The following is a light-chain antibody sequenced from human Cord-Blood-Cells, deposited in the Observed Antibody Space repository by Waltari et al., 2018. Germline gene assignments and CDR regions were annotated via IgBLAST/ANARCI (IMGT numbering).Light chain of an antibody. CDR3: QAWDSSTAV. V-gene: IGLV3-1*01. Sequence: SYELTQPPSVSVSPGQTARITCSGDTLGDKYACWYQQKPGQSPVLVIYQDSKRPSGIPERFSGSNAGNTATLTISGTQAMDEADYYRQAWDSSTAVFGGGTKLTVL. J-gene: IGLJ3*02. CDR2: QDS. CDR1: TLGDKY.